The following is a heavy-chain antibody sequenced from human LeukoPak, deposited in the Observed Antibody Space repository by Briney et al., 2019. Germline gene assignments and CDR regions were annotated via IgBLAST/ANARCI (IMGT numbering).Heavy chain of an antibody. D-gene: IGHD5-12*01. CDR1: GCTFSSYA. CDR3: ARDIYSGYDLEGYYFDY. Sequence: GGSLRLSCADSGCTFSSYAMHWVRHAPGKGLEWVAVISYDGSNKYYADSVKGRFTISRDNSKNTLYLQMNSLRAEDTAVYYCARDIYSGYDLEGYYFDYWGQGTLVTVPS. J-gene: IGHJ4*02. CDR2: ISYDGSNK. V-gene: IGHV3-30-3*01.